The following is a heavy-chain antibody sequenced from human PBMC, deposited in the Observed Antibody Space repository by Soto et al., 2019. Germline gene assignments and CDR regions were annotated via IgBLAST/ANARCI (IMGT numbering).Heavy chain of an antibody. CDR1: GFTVSRQA. J-gene: IGHJ4*02. V-gene: IGHV3-33*01. Sequence: PCWSLRLSSAASGFTVSRQAMHWVRQAPGRGLEWVAVIWYHGIDKYYADSVKGRFTISRDNSKNTVYLQMNRLRGEDTAVYYCATGFLGLCTGGNCPLDSWGQGTLVTVSS. CDR2: IWYHGIDK. CDR3: ATGFLGLCTGGNCPLDS. D-gene: IGHD2-15*01.